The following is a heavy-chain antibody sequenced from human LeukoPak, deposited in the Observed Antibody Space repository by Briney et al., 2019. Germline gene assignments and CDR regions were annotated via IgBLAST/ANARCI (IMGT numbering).Heavy chain of an antibody. J-gene: IGHJ4*02. CDR1: GGSISSHY. CDR2: IYYSGST. V-gene: IGHV4-59*11. D-gene: IGHD3-22*01. CDR3: ARFLRYDSFDY. Sequence: SETLSLTCTVSGGSISSHYWSWIRQPPGKGLEWIGYIYYSGSTNYNPSLKSRVTISVDTSKNQFSLKLSSVTAADTAVYYCARFLRYDSFDYWGQGTPVTVSS.